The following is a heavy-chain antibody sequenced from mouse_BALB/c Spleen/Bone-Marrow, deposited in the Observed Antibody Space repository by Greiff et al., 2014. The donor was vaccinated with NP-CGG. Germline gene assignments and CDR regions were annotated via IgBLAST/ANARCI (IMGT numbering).Heavy chain of an antibody. J-gene: IGHJ3*01. CDR2: INPYNGDP. V-gene: IGHV1-37*01. CDR3: GRGNYDYDSWFGY. Sequence: LVESGPELVKPGASVKISCKASGYSFTGYFMNWMKQSHGKSLEWIGRINPYNGDPFYNQKFKGKATLTVDKSSGTAHMELLSLTSEDSAVYYCGRGNYDYDSWFGYWGQGTLVTVSA. D-gene: IGHD2-4*01. CDR1: GYSFTGYF.